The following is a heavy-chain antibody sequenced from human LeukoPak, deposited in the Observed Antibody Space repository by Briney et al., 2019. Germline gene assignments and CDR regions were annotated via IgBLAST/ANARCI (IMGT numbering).Heavy chain of an antibody. Sequence: KAGGSLRLSCAASGFTFSDYYMSWIRQAPGKGLEWVSYISSSGSTIYYADSVKGRFTISRDNAKNSLYLQMNSLRAEDAALYYCANDMVRGVMAPLDYWGQGTLVTVSA. CDR2: ISSSGSTI. CDR1: GFTFSDYY. D-gene: IGHD3-10*01. J-gene: IGHJ4*02. V-gene: IGHV3-11*01. CDR3: ANDMVRGVMAPLDY.